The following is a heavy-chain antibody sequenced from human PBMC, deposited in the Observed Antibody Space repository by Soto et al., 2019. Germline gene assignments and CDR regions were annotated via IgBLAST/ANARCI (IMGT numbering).Heavy chain of an antibody. J-gene: IGHJ6*02. CDR3: ASCRVWGSYRYRKPYYYYGMDV. V-gene: IGHV4-34*01. Sequence: QVQLQQWGAGLLKPSETLSLTCAVYGGSFRGYYWSWIRQPPGKGLEWIGEINHSGSTNYNPSLKSRVTISVDTSKNQFSLKLSSVTAADTAVYYCASCRVWGSYRYRKPYYYYGMDVWGQGTTVTVSS. CDR2: INHSGST. D-gene: IGHD3-16*02. CDR1: GGSFRGYY.